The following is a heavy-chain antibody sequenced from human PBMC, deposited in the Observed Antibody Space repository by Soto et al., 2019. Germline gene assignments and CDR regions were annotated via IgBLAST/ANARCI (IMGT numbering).Heavy chain of an antibody. V-gene: IGHV3-23*01. D-gene: IGHD6-19*01. CDR2: ISGSGGTT. CDR1: GFTFSSYG. CDR3: AKPLRSGWEYYLQH. Sequence: EVQVLESGGGLVQPGGSLRLSCEASGFTFSSYGMSWVRLAPGKGLEWVSTISGSGGTTYYADSVKGRCTVSRDNSKSTLYLEMTSLRAEDTAFYYCAKPLRSGWEYYLQHWGHGTLVTVSP. J-gene: IGHJ1*01.